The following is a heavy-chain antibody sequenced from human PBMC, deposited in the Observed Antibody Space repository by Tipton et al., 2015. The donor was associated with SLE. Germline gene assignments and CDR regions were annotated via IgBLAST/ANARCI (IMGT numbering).Heavy chain of an antibody. Sequence: TLSLTCAVYGGSFSGYYWSWIRQPPGKGLEWIGEINHSGSTNYNSSLRSRVTISVDTSKNQFSLKLSSVTAADTAVYYCARDPIGSQWLVESYFDYWGQGTLVTVSS. D-gene: IGHD6-19*01. CDR1: GGSFSGYY. J-gene: IGHJ4*02. V-gene: IGHV4-34*01. CDR2: INHSGST. CDR3: ARDPIGSQWLVESYFDY.